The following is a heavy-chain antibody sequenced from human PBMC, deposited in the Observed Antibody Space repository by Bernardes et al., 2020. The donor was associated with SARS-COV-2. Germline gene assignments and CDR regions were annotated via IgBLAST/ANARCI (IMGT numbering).Heavy chain of an antibody. D-gene: IGHD5-12*01. CDR2: LYNNGRT. Sequence: GGSLRLSCAISGFAVSDNFMTWVRQAPGKGLEWLSILYNNGRTYYADSVKGRFTMSRDDSSNTVFLQINSLRAEDTAVYYCAKEAYSGYLETYYFYYGMDVWGQGTTVTVSS. CDR3: AKEAYSGYLETYYFYYGMDV. CDR1: GFAVSDNF. J-gene: IGHJ6*02. V-gene: IGHV3-53*01.